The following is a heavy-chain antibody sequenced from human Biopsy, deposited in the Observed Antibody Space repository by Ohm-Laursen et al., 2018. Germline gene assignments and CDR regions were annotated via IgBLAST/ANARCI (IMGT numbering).Heavy chain of an antibody. Sequence: ATVKISCKASGHTLTGHYMHWVRQAPGQGPEWMGWMNPDSGGTKYAQRFQGRVTMTRDTSISTAYMELSSLRSDDTAVYYCARDSGDGSGNYGGCFDPWGQGTLVTVSS. J-gene: IGHJ5*02. V-gene: IGHV1-2*02. CDR2: MNPDSGGT. CDR1: GHTLTGHY. CDR3: ARDSGDGSGNYGGCFDP. D-gene: IGHD3-10*01.